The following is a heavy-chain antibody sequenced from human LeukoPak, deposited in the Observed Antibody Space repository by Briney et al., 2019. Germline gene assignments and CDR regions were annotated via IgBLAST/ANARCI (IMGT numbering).Heavy chain of an antibody. Sequence: PGRSLRLSCAASGFTFSSYAMHWVRQAPGKGLEWVAVISYDGSNEYYADSVKGRFTLSRDNSKNTLYLQMNSLRAEDTAVYYCARSIMSFGVARGLGGWFDPWGQGTLVTVSS. D-gene: IGHD3-3*01. V-gene: IGHV3-30*14. J-gene: IGHJ5*02. CDR3: ARSIMSFGVARGLGGWFDP. CDR2: ISYDGSNE. CDR1: GFTFSSYA.